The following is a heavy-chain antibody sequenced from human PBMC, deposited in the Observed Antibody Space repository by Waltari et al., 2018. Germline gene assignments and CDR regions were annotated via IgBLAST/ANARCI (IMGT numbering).Heavy chain of an antibody. Sequence: QVQLQESGPGLVKPSQTLSLTCTVYVGHISRGGYYWSWTGKDPGRGRECIGYIYHSGRTYANPSLRSRVTISEDRSKNQFSLKLSSVTAADTAVYYCARRVKKTIHDLWGRGTLVTVSS. CDR3: ARRVKKTIHDL. CDR1: VGHISRGGYY. J-gene: IGHJ2*01. D-gene: IGHD3-10*01. CDR2: IYHSGRT. V-gene: IGHV4-31*03.